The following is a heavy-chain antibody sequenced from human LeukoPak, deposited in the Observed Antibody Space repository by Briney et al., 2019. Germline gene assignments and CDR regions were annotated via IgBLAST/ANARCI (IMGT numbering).Heavy chain of an antibody. CDR3: ARLAGEVKDL. Sequence: PGGSLRLSCAASGFTFSSYWMHWVRQAPGKGLVWVSHIKTDGSTTNYADSVEGRFTISRDNAKNTLYLQMNSLRVEDTALYYCARLAGEVKDLWGQGTLVTVSS. D-gene: IGHD7-27*01. V-gene: IGHV3-74*01. CDR2: IKTDGSTT. J-gene: IGHJ5*02. CDR1: GFTFSSYW.